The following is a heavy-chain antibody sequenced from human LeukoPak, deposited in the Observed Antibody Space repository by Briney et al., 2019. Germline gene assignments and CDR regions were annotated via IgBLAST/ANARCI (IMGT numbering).Heavy chain of an antibody. Sequence: KSRGSLRLSCAASGFTFSSAWMSWVRQAPGKGLEWVGRIKSKTDGGTTDYAAPVKGRFTISRDDSKNTLYLQMNSLKTEDTAVYYCTTSSVGTIFGVVIIPYYYFDYWGQGTLVTVSS. CDR2: IKSKTDGGTT. CDR1: GFTFSSAW. V-gene: IGHV3-15*01. J-gene: IGHJ4*02. D-gene: IGHD3-3*01. CDR3: TTSSVGTIFGVVIIPYYYFDY.